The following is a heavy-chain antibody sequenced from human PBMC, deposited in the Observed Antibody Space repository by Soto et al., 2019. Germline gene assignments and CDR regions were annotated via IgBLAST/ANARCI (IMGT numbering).Heavy chain of an antibody. CDR3: VKSRGGNNFDFFD. D-gene: IGHD5-12*01. CDR2: IRGNGDSP. CDR1: GFTFRSYT. J-gene: IGHJ4*02. V-gene: IGHV3-64D*06. Sequence: GGSLRLSCSASGFTFRSYTIHWVRQAPGKGLDYVSGIRGNGDSPFYADSVKGRFTISRDNSKNALYLLMSSLSADDTAVYYCVKSRGGNNFDFFDWGQGALVTVSS.